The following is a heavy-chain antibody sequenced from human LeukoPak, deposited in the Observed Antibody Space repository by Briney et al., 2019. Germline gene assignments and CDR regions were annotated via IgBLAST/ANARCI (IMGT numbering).Heavy chain of an antibody. CDR1: GFTFSSYW. CDR2: IKQDGSEK. J-gene: IGHJ4*02. V-gene: IGHV3-7*03. CDR3: ARWAGGHYDY. D-gene: IGHD1-26*01. Sequence: PGASLRLSCAVSGFTFSSYWVSWVRQAPGKGLEWVANIKQDGSEKYYVDSVKGRFTISRDNAKNSLYLQMNSLRAEDTAVYYCARWAGGHYDYWGQGTLVTVSS.